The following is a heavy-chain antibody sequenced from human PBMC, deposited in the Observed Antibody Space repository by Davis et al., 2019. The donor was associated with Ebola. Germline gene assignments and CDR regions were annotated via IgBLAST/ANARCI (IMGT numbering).Heavy chain of an antibody. CDR3: ARGILAEGLDS. V-gene: IGHV1-69*04. CDR2: IIPILGIA. CDR1: GGTFSSYA. Sequence: AASVKVSCKASGGTFSSYAISWVRQAPGQGLEWMGRIIPILGIANYAQNFQGRVTITADKSTSTVYMELSSLRSEDTAVYYCARGILAEGLDSWGQGTLVTVSS. J-gene: IGHJ4*02. D-gene: IGHD5-18*01.